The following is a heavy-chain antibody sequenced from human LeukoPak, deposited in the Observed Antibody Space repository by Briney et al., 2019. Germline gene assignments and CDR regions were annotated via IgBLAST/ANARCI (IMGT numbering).Heavy chain of an antibody. J-gene: IGHJ5*02. CDR3: ARDNSSSWYQFSFDP. Sequence: GGSLRLSCAVSGFTFSSSAMHWVRQAPGAGRGWVAVISYDVSNKYYADSVRGRFTISRDNSKNTLYLKMNSLRAEDTAVYYCARDNSSSWYQFSFDPWGQGTMVTVSS. V-gene: IGHV3-30-3*01. CDR2: ISYDVSNK. CDR1: GFTFSSSA. D-gene: IGHD6-13*01.